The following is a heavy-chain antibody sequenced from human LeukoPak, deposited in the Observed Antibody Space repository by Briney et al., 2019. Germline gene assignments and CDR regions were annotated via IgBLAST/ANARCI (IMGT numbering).Heavy chain of an antibody. Sequence: PGGSLRLSCAASGFTFSRYAMSWVRQAPGKGLEWVSAITGDSSSTYYADSVKGRFAVSRDNSKNTLYLQMDSLRAEDTAVYYCARRYCGDDCYPYYFDYWGQGTLLTVSS. CDR1: GFTFSRYA. D-gene: IGHD2-21*02. CDR3: ARRYCGDDCYPYYFDY. CDR2: ITGDSSST. J-gene: IGHJ4*02. V-gene: IGHV3-23*01.